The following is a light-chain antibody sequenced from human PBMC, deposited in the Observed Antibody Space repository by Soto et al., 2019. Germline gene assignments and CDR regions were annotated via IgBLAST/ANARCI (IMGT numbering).Light chain of an antibody. V-gene: IGKV3-20*01. Sequence: EIALTQSPGTLSLSPGERATLSCRASQSVSSSYLAWYQQKPGQAPRLLIYGASSRATGIPDRFSGSGSGTDFTLTIGRLEPEDFAVYYCQQYGSWTFGQGTKVDIK. J-gene: IGKJ1*01. CDR3: QQYGSWT. CDR2: GAS. CDR1: QSVSSSY.